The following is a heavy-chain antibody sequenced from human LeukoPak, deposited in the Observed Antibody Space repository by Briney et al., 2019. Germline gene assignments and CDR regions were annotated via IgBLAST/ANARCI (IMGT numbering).Heavy chain of an antibody. CDR1: GYTFTSYD. CDR3: ARGLEAAGLHPYDF. V-gene: IGHV1-8*01. J-gene: IGHJ4*02. Sequence: ASVKVSCKASGYTFTSYDINWVRQATGQGLEWMGWVNPNSGHTGFAQKFQGRVSMTTNTSISTAYMEVRSLKSEDTAVYYCARGLEAAGLHPYDFWGQGTLVTVAS. D-gene: IGHD6-13*01. CDR2: VNPNSGHT.